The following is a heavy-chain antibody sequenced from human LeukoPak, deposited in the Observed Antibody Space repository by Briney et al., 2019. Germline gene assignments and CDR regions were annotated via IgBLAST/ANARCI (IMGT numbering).Heavy chain of an antibody. Sequence: GGSLRLSCAASGFTFTSCWMNWVRQAPGKGLEWVANIKPDGSEKYHVDSVKGRFTISRDNAKNSLFLQMNSLRAEDTAVYYCASGNWNDRAFDIWGQGTMVAVSS. CDR1: GFTFTSCW. CDR2: IKPDGSEK. CDR3: ASGNWNDRAFDI. V-gene: IGHV3-7*01. D-gene: IGHD1-20*01. J-gene: IGHJ3*02.